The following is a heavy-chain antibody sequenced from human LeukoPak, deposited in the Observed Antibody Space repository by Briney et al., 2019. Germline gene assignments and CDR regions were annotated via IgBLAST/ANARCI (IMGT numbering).Heavy chain of an antibody. V-gene: IGHV4-4*07. CDR3: ARDSSFDSSGWFTWFDR. CDR2: IYSSGST. Sequence: SETLSLTCTVSGGSISSYYWSWIRQPAGKGLEWIGRIYSSGSTNYNPSLKSRVTMSVDTSKNQFSLKLTSVTAADTAVFYCARDSSFDSSGWFTWFDRWGQGILVTVSS. J-gene: IGHJ5*02. D-gene: IGHD6-19*01. CDR1: GGSISSYY.